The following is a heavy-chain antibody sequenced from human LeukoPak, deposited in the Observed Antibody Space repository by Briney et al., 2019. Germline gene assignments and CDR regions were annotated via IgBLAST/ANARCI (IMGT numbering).Heavy chain of an antibody. Sequence: PGGSLRLSCAASGFTFDDFGMSWVRQAPGKGVEWVSGINWNGGSTGYTDSVEGRFTISRDNAKNSLYLQMNSLRAEDAAVYHCARDSSYCTDDECSFYMDVWGKGTTVTVSS. CDR1: GFTFDDFG. CDR3: ARDSSYCTDDECSFYMDV. V-gene: IGHV3-20*01. CDR2: INWNGGST. D-gene: IGHD2-8*01. J-gene: IGHJ6*03.